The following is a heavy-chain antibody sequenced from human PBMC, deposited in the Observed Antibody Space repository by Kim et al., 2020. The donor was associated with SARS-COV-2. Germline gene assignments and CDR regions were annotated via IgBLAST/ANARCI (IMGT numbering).Heavy chain of an antibody. CDR1: GGSISSSSYY. V-gene: IGHV4-39*01. Sequence: SETLSLTCTVSGGSISSSSYYWGWIRQPPGKGLEWIGSIYYSGSTYYNPSLKSRVTISVDTSKNQFSLKLSSVTAADTAVYYCARGNGVPRNWFDPWGQGTLVTVSS. D-gene: IGHD2-8*01. J-gene: IGHJ5*02. CDR2: IYYSGST. CDR3: ARGNGVPRNWFDP.